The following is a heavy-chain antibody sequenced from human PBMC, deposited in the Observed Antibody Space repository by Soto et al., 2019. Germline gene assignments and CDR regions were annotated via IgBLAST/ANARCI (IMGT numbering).Heavy chain of an antibody. D-gene: IGHD4-4*01. Sequence: SDTLSLTCTVSGGSISSYYWSWIRQPPGKGLEWIGYIYYSGSTNYNPSLKSRVTISVDTSKNQFSLKLSSVTAADTAVYYCARQSKDWFDPWGQGTLVTVSS. V-gene: IGHV4-59*08. CDR2: IYYSGST. CDR1: GGSISSYY. CDR3: ARQSKDWFDP. J-gene: IGHJ5*02.